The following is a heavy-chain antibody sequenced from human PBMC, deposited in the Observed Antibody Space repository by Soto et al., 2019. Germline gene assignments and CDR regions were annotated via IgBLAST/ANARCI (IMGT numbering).Heavy chain of an antibody. CDR1: GYPFTSYG. Sequence: SVKVSCKASGYPFTSYGIIWVRQAPGQGLEWMGWISAYNGNTNYAQKLQGRVTMTTDTSTSTAYMELRSLRSDDTAVYYCARARGGLTLDYYYGMDVWGQGTTVTVYS. V-gene: IGHV1-18*01. D-gene: IGHD2-8*01. J-gene: IGHJ6*02. CDR2: ISAYNGNT. CDR3: ARARGGLTLDYYYGMDV.